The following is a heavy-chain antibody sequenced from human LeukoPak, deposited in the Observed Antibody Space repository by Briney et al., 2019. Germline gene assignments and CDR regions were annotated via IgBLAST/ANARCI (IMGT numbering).Heavy chain of an antibody. Sequence: GGSLRLSCAASGFTFNNYVMSWVRQAPGKGLEWVSGISGSGVSKVYADSVRGRFTISRDNSKNTLYLQMNSLGAADTAVYYCARFGGFDYWGQGTLVTVSS. D-gene: IGHD3-10*01. CDR2: ISGSGVSK. V-gene: IGHV3-23*01. J-gene: IGHJ4*02. CDR3: ARFGGFDY. CDR1: GFTFNNYV.